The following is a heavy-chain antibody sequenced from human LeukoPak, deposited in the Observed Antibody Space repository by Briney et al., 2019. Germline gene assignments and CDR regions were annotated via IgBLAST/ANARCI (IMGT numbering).Heavy chain of an antibody. Sequence: SETLSLTCAVYGGSFSGYYWSWIRQPPGKGLEWIGEINHSGSTNYNPSLKSRVTISVETSKNQFSLKLSSVTAADTAVYYCASMRRYYYDSSGYYAFDYWGQGTLVTVSS. J-gene: IGHJ4*02. CDR3: ASMRRYYYDSSGYYAFDY. CDR1: GGSFSGYY. V-gene: IGHV4-34*01. D-gene: IGHD3-22*01. CDR2: INHSGST.